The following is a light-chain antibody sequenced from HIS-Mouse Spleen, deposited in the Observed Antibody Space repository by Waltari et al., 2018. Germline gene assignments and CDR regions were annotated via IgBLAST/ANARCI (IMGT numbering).Light chain of an antibody. J-gene: IGLJ3*02. CDR1: SSDVGSYNL. Sequence: SALTQPASVSGSPGPSITISCPGTSSDVGSYNLVSRYQQHPGKAPKLMIYEGSKRPSGVSNRFSGSKSGNTASLTISGLQAEDEADYYCCSYAGSSTYWVFGGGTKLTVL. CDR2: EGS. CDR3: CSYAGSSTYWV. V-gene: IGLV2-23*01.